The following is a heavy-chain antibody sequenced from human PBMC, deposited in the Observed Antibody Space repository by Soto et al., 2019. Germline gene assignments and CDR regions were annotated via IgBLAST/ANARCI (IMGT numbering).Heavy chain of an antibody. V-gene: IGHV3-49*04. Sequence: QSGGSLRLSCTTSGFTFGDYALSWVRQAPGKGLEWVGFIRRNAYGGTTDYAASVKGRFTISRDDPKSIAYLQMNSLRTEDTALYYCTRASSLDFDFWGQGTLVTVSS. J-gene: IGHJ4*02. CDR1: GFTFGDYA. D-gene: IGHD3-16*01. CDR2: IRRNAYGGTT. CDR3: TRASSLDFDF.